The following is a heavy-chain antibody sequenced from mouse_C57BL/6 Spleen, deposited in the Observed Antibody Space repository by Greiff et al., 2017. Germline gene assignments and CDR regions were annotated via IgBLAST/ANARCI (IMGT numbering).Heavy chain of an antibody. CDR1: GYTFTDYN. D-gene: IGHD1-1*01. J-gene: IGHJ4*01. CDR3: ARFFYYGSSPYYAMDY. Sequence: EVQLQQSGPELVKPGASVKIPCKASGYTFTDYNMDWVKQSHGKSLEWIGDINPNNGGTIYNQKFKGKATLTVDKSSSTAYMELRSLTSEDTAVYYCARFFYYGSSPYYAMDYWGQGTSVTVSS. V-gene: IGHV1-18*01. CDR2: INPNNGGT.